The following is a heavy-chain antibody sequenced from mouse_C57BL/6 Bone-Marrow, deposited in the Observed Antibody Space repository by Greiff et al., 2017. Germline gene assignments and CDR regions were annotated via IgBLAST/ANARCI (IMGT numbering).Heavy chain of an antibody. CDR3: TREAYYFDY. CDR1: GYTFTDYE. CDR2: IDPETGGT. Sequence: VQLQQSGAELVRPGASVTLTCKASGYTFTDYEMHWVQQTPVHGLEWIGAIDPETGGTAYNQKFKSKAILTADTSSSTAYMEIRSLTSEDSAVYYCTREAYYFDYWGQGTTLTVSS. J-gene: IGHJ2*01. V-gene: IGHV1-15*01.